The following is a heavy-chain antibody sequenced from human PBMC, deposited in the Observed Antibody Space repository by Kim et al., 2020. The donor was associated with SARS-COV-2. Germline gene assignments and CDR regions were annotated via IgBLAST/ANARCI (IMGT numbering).Heavy chain of an antibody. D-gene: IGHD3-10*01. J-gene: IGHJ4*02. Sequence: LSLTCTVSGGSISSGGYYWSWIRQHPGKGLEWIGYIYYSGSTYYNPSLKSRVTISVDTSKNQFSLKLSSVTAADTAVYYCARERIAGSGSYLDYWGQGTLVTVSS. CDR2: IYYSGST. V-gene: IGHV4-31*03. CDR3: ARERIAGSGSYLDY. CDR1: GGSISSGGYY.